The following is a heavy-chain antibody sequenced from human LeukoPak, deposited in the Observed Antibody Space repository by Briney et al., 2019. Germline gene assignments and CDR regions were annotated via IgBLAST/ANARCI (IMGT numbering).Heavy chain of an antibody. CDR2: INHSGST. CDR3: ARHVTSIAARGSWFDP. D-gene: IGHD6-6*01. J-gene: IGHJ5*02. Sequence: SETLSLTCAVYGGSFSGYYWSWIRQPPGKGLEWIGEINHSGSTNYNPSLKSRVTISVDTSKNQFSLKLSSVTAADTAVYYCARHVTSIAARGSWFDPWGQGTLVTVSS. CDR1: GGSFSGYY. V-gene: IGHV4-34*01.